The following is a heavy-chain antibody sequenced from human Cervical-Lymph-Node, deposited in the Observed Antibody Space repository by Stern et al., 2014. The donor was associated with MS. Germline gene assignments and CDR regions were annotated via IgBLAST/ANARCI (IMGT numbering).Heavy chain of an antibody. V-gene: IGHV3-21*01. CDR1: GFTFSSYS. CDR2: ISSSSSYI. D-gene: IGHD4-23*01. CDR3: AREVTVYGGNPASFDY. Sequence: EDQLVESGGGLVKPGGSLRLSCAASGFTFSSYSMNWVRQAPGKGLEWVSSISSSSSYIYYADSVKGRFTISRDNAKNSLYPQMNSLRAEDTAVYYCAREVTVYGGNPASFDYWGQGTLVTVSS. J-gene: IGHJ4*02.